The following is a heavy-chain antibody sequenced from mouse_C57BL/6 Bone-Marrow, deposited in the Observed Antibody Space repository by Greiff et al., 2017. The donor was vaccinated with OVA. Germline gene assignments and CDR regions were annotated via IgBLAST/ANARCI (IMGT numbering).Heavy chain of an antibody. Sequence: VQLVESGPGLVAPSQSLSITCTVSGFSLTSYAISWVRQPPGKGLEWLGVIWTGGGTNYNSALKSRLSISKDNSKSQVFLKMNSLQTDDTARYYCARRSNYDPFYAMDYWGQGTSVTVSS. CDR3: ARRSNYDPFYAMDY. CDR1: GFSLTSYA. V-gene: IGHV2-9-1*01. CDR2: IWTGGGT. D-gene: IGHD2-5*01. J-gene: IGHJ4*01.